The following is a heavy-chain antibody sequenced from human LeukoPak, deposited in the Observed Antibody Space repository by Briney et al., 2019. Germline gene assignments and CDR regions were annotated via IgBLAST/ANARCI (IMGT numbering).Heavy chain of an antibody. CDR2: IYSGGST. Sequence: GGSLRLSCAASGFTVSSNYMSWVRQAPGKGLEWVSVIYSGGSTYYADSVKGRFTISRDNSKNTLYLQMNSLRAEDTAVYYCARDQGGIAVAGGDYYYYMDVWGKGTTVTVSS. J-gene: IGHJ6*03. D-gene: IGHD6-19*01. CDR3: ARDQGGIAVAGGDYYYYMDV. CDR1: GFTVSSNY. V-gene: IGHV3-66*02.